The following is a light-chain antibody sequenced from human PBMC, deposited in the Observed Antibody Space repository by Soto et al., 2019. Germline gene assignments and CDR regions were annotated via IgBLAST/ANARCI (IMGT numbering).Light chain of an antibody. CDR3: QQRYNWPPLT. CDR1: QSVSNY. J-gene: IGKJ4*01. Sequence: VVLTQSPDTLCLSPGERASLSGMASQSVSNYLAWYQQKPGQAPRLLIYDASNRATGIPARFSGSGSGTDFTLTISSLEPEDFAVYYCQQRYNWPPLTFGGGTKVDI. CDR2: DAS. V-gene: IGKV3-11*01.